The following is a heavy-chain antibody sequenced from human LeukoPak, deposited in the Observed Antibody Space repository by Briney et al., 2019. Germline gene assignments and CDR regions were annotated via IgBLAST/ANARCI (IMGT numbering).Heavy chain of an antibody. CDR2: IIASSGST. Sequence: GGSLRLSCTASGFSFNNNAMSWVRQAPGRGLEWVSIIIASSGSTFYADSVKGRFTISRDNSKNTLYLQMNSLSAEDTAVYYCAKGGYDYVEVAYFDFWGQGALVNVSS. J-gene: IGHJ4*02. CDR3: AKGGYDYVEVAYFDF. CDR1: GFSFNNNA. D-gene: IGHD5-12*01. V-gene: IGHV3-23*01.